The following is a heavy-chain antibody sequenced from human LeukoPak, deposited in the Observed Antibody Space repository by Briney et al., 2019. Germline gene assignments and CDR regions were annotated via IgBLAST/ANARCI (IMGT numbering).Heavy chain of an antibody. D-gene: IGHD2-15*01. V-gene: IGHV1-69*06. Sequence: SVKVSCKASGGTFSSYAISWVRQAPGQGLEWMGGIIPIFGTANYAQKFQGRVTITADKSTSTAYMELSSLRSEDTAVYYCAGLNRPATLYCSGGSCLRGYNWFDPWGQGTLVTVSS. CDR2: IIPIFGTA. CDR3: AGLNRPATLYCSGGSCLRGYNWFDP. J-gene: IGHJ5*02. CDR1: GGTFSSYA.